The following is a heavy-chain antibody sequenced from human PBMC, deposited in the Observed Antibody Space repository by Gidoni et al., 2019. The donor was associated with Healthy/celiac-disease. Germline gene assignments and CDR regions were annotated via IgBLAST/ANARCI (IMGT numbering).Heavy chain of an antibody. CDR3: ARDQRYSYGQGYFQH. CDR1: GYTFTSYA. CDR2: INAGNGNT. Sequence: QVQLVQSGAEVKKPGASVKVSCKASGYTFTSYAMHWVRQAPGQRLEWMGWINAGNGNTKYAQKFQGRVTITRDTSASTAYMELSSLRSEDTAVYYCARDQRYSYGQGYFQHWGQGTLVTVSS. J-gene: IGHJ1*01. V-gene: IGHV1-3*01. D-gene: IGHD5-18*01.